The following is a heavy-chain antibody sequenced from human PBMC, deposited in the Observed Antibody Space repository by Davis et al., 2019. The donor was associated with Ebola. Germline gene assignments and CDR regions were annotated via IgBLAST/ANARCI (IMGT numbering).Heavy chain of an antibody. J-gene: IGHJ4*02. V-gene: IGHV1-46*01. CDR2: INPSGDST. CDR1: GYTFTSYY. CDR3: ARGGTVTTLPFPLWY. Sequence: AASVKVSCKASGYTFTSYYMHWVRQAPGQGLEWMGIINPSGDSTSYAQKFQGRVTMTTDTSTSTAYMELRSLRSDDTAVYYCARGGTVTTLPFPLWYWGQGTLVTVSS. D-gene: IGHD4-11*01.